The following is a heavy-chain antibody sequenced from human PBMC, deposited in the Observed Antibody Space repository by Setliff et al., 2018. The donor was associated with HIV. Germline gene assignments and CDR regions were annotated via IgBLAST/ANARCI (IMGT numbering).Heavy chain of an antibody. D-gene: IGHD3-9*01. V-gene: IGHV4-34*01. J-gene: IGHJ5*02. CDR3: ARGSSILTGYNWFDP. Sequence: PSETLSLTCAVYGGSFSGYYWTWIRQPPGKGLEWIGEINHSGRTYYNPSLKSRLTISLDTSKNQFSLKLISVTGADTAIYYCARGSSILTGYNWFDPWGQGTRVTVSS. CDR1: GGSFSGYY. CDR2: INHSGRT.